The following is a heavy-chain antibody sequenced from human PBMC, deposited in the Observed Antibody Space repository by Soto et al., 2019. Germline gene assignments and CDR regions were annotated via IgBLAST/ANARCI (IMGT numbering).Heavy chain of an antibody. J-gene: IGHJ5*02. D-gene: IGHD6-13*01. Sequence: QVQLQQWGAGLLKPSETLSLTCAVYGGSFSGYYWSWIRQPPGKGLEWIGEINHSGSTNYNLSLKSRVTISVDTSKNQFSLKLSSVTAADTAVYYCAGRKMIAAASWFDPWGQGTLVTVSS. CDR1: GGSFSGYY. CDR3: AGRKMIAAASWFDP. CDR2: INHSGST. V-gene: IGHV4-34*01.